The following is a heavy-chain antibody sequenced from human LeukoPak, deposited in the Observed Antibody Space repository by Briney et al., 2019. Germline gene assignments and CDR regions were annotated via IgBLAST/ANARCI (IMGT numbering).Heavy chain of an antibody. CDR3: ARSVYDSGGYYRALDY. V-gene: IGHV1-69*13. D-gene: IGHD3-22*01. CDR1: GGTFSIYA. J-gene: IGHJ4*02. CDR2: IIPIFGTA. Sequence: SVKVSCKASGGTFSIYAISWVRQAPGQGLEWMGGIIPIFGTANYAQKFQGRVTITADESTSTAYMELSSLRAEDTAAYYCARSVYDSGGYYRALDYWGQGTLVTVSS.